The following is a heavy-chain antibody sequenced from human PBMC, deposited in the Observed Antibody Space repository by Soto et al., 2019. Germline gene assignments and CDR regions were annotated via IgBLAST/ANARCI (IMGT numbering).Heavy chain of an antibody. Sequence: PSQTLSLTCAISGDSVSRSSAVWNWIRQSPSRGLEWLGRTYYTSKWNNYYAVSVKSRITINADTSKNQFSLQLNSVTPEDTALYYCARSVSGTGTQFDPWGQRTPVTVSS. V-gene: IGHV6-1*01. D-gene: IGHD6-19*01. CDR3: ARSVSGTGTQFDP. CDR2: TYYTSKWNN. J-gene: IGHJ5*02. CDR1: GDSVSRSSAV.